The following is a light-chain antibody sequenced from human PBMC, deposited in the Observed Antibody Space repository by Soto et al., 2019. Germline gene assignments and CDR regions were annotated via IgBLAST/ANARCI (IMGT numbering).Light chain of an antibody. CDR1: PSASFY. CDR2: DAS. J-gene: IGKJ2*01. Sequence: EIVLTQSPAPLSSSPGERATLSCRASPSASFYFAWYQQKPGQAPRLLIYDASYRAPGIPARFSGSGSGTDFTLTISSLQPEDFAVYYCQQRSNWPYTFGQGTKLDIK. V-gene: IGKV3-11*01. CDR3: QQRSNWPYT.